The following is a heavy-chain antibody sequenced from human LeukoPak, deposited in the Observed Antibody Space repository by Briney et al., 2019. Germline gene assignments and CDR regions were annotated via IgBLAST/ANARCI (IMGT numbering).Heavy chain of an antibody. V-gene: IGHV1-8*01. Sequence: ASVKVSCKASGYTFTSYDINWVRQATGQGHEWMGWMNPNSGNTGYAQKFQGRVTMTRNTSISTAYMELSSLRSEDTAVYYCALHRGYSGYLFDYWGQGTLVTVSS. CDR1: GYTFTSYD. J-gene: IGHJ4*02. CDR2: MNPNSGNT. D-gene: IGHD5-12*01. CDR3: ALHRGYSGYLFDY.